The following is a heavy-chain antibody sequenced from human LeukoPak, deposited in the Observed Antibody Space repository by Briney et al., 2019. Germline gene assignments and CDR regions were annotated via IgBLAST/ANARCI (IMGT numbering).Heavy chain of an antibody. CDR2: INHSGST. CDR1: GGSFRGYY. CDR3: ARAIEMATTGDFDY. Sequence: SETLSLTCAVYGGSFRGYYWSWIRQPPGKGLEWIGEINHSGSTNYNPSLKSRVTISVDTSKNQFSLKLSSVTAADTAVYYCARAIEMATTGDFDYWGQGTLVTVSS. V-gene: IGHV4-34*01. D-gene: IGHD5-24*01. J-gene: IGHJ4*02.